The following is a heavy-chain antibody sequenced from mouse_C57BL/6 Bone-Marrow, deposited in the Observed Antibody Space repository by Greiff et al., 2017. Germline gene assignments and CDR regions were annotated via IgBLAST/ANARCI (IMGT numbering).Heavy chain of an antibody. CDR1: GFSFNTCA. D-gene: IGHD1-1*01. CDR2: IRSKSNNYAT. CDR3: VSSVVAEDYFDY. Sequence: EVKLVESGGGLVQPKGSLKLSCAASGFSFNTCAMNWVRQAPGKGLEWVARIRSKSNNYATYYADSVKDRFTISRDDSESMLYLQMNNLKTEDTAMYYCVSSVVAEDYFDYWGQGTTLTVSS. V-gene: IGHV10-1*01. J-gene: IGHJ2*01.